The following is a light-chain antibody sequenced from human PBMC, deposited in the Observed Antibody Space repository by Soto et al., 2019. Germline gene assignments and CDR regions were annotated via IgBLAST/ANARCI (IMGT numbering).Light chain of an antibody. CDR1: QFISSW. V-gene: IGKV1-5*01. CDR3: QQYNSYPWT. CDR2: HAS. Sequence: DIQMTQSPSTLSASVGDRVTITCRASQFISSWLAWYQQKPGKVPKLLIFHASNLESGVPSRFSGRGSGTEFTLTISSLQPDEFATYYCQQYNSYPWTFGQGTKVEI. J-gene: IGKJ1*01.